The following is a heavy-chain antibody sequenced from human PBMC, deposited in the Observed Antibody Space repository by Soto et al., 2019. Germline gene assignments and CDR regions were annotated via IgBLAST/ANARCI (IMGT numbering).Heavy chain of an antibody. V-gene: IGHV3-33*01. CDR2: IWYDGSNK. CDR1: GFTFRSYG. CDR3: ARGRGYSYGYGAFDI. Sequence: PGGSLRLSCAASGFTFRSYGMHWVRQAPGKGLEWVAVIWYDGSNKYYADSVKGRFTISRDNSKNTLYLQMNSLRAEDTAVYYCARGRGYSYGYGAFDIWGQGTMVTVSS. J-gene: IGHJ3*02. D-gene: IGHD5-18*01.